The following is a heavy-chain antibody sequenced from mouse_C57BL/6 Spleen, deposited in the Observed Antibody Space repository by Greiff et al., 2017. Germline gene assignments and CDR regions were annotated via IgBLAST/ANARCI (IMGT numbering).Heavy chain of an antibody. V-gene: IGHV1-82*01. CDR3: ARGLGVDDY. J-gene: IGHJ2*01. D-gene: IGHD4-1*01. CDR1: GYAFSSSW. Sequence: VKLQESGPELVKPGASVKISCKASGYAFSSSWMNWVKQRPGKGLEWIGRIYPGDGDTNYNGKFKGKATLTADKSSSTAYMQLSSLTSEDSAVYFCARGLGVDDYWGQGTTLTVSS. CDR2: IYPGDGDT.